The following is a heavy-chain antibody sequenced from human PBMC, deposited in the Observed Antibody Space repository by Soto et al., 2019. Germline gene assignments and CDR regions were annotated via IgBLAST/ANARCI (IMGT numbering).Heavy chain of an antibody. CDR2: IIPILGIA. D-gene: IGHD3-22*01. Sequence: GASVKVSCKASGGTFSSYTISWVRQAPGQGLEWMGRIIPILGIANYAQKFQGRVTITADKSTSTAYMELSSLRSEDTAVYYCAVWEADSSGYYPLGNAFDIWGQGTMVTVSS. J-gene: IGHJ3*02. CDR3: AVWEADSSGYYPLGNAFDI. V-gene: IGHV1-69*02. CDR1: GGTFSSYT.